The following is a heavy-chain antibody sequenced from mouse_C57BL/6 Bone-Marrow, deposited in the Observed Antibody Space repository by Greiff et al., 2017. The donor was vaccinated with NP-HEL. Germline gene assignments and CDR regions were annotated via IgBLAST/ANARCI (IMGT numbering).Heavy chain of an antibody. CDR3: AREGGLRRRTYAMDY. V-gene: IGHV5-16*01. CDR1: RFTFSDYY. J-gene: IGHJ4*01. Sequence: EVKLMESEGGLVQPGSSMKLSCTASRFTFSDYYMAWVRQVPEKGLEWVANINYDGSSTYYLDSLKSRFIISRDNAKNILYLQMSSLKSEDTATYYCAREGGLRRRTYAMDYWGQGTSVTVSS. CDR2: INYDGSST. D-gene: IGHD2-4*01.